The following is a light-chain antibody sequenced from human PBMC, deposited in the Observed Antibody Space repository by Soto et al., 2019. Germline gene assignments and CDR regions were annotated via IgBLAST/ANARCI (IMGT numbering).Light chain of an antibody. J-gene: IGLJ1*01. Sequence: QSVLTQPPSASETPGQTVSISCSGSNSNIASNTVNWHQHLPGTAPKLLIYYNNQRPSGVPDRFSGSKSGTSASLAISGLQSEDESDYYCAAWDDTLKRYVFGTGTKLTVL. CDR2: YNN. CDR3: AAWDDTLKRYV. CDR1: NSNIASNT. V-gene: IGLV1-44*01.